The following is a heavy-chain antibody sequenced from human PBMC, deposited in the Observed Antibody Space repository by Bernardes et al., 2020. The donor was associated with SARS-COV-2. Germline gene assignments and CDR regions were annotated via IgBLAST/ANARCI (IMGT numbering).Heavy chain of an antibody. J-gene: IGHJ4*02. CDR2: INPNSGGT. CDR3: VKGGLRLGELWGSD. CDR1: GYTFTGYY. Sequence: ASVKVSCKASGYTFTGYYMHWVRQAPGQGLEWMGWINPNSGGTNYAQKFQGWVTMTRDTSISTAYMELSRLRSDDTAVYYCVKGGLRLGELWGSDWGQGTLVTVSS. D-gene: IGHD3-16*01. V-gene: IGHV1-2*04.